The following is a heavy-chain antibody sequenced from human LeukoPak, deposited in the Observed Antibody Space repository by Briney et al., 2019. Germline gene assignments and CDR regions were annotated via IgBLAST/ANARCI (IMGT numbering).Heavy chain of an antibody. CDR3: ARDQSSGYNWFAP. Sequence: SETLSLTCAVSGGSISSSNWWSWVRQPPGKGLEWIGEIYHSGSTNYNPSLKSRVTISVDKSKNQFSLKLSSVTAADTAVYYCARDQSSGYNWFAPWGQGTLVTVPS. D-gene: IGHD6-19*01. CDR1: GGSISSSNW. V-gene: IGHV4-4*02. J-gene: IGHJ5*02. CDR2: IYHSGST.